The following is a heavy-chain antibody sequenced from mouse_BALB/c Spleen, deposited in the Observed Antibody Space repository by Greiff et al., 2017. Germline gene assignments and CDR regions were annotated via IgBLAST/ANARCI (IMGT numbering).Heavy chain of an antibody. D-gene: IGHD1-1*01. J-gene: IGHJ2*01. CDR2: ISSGGGNT. V-gene: IGHV5-9*03. CDR3: ARLLLRYYFDY. CDR1: GFTFSSYT. Sequence: EVKLVESGGGLVKPGGSLKLSCAASGFTFSSYTMSWVRQTPEKRLEWVATISSGGGNTYYPDSVKGRFTISRDNAKNNLYLQMSSLRSEDTALYYCARLLLRYYFDYWGQGTTLTVSS.